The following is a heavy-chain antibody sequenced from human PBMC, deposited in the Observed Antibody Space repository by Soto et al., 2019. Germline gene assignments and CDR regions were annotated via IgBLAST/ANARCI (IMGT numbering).Heavy chain of an antibody. CDR2: MHYSGST. V-gene: IGHV4-39*01. CDR3: ARPGYSSSWYWFDP. J-gene: IGHJ5*02. CDR1: GGSFRSSDYY. Sequence: SETLSVTSRVSGGSFRSSDYYWGWIRQPPNKGLEWIGSMHYSGSTFYNPSLKSRVTISVDTSKNQFSLKLTSVTAADTAVYYCARPGYSSSWYWFDPWGQGTLVTVSS. D-gene: IGHD6-13*01.